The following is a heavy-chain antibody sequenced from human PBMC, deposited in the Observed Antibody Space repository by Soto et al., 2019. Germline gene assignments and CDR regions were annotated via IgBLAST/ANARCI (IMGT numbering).Heavy chain of an antibody. Sequence: EVQLLESGGGLVQPGGSLRLSCAASGFTFSSYAMSWVRQAPGKGLEWVSAISGSGGSTYYADSVKGRFTISRDNSKNQLYLQMHSLSAEDTDVYYCAKDRNQPLPLYSFDYCGQGTLVTVSS. CDR3: AKDRNQPLPLYSFDY. V-gene: IGHV3-23*01. D-gene: IGHD2-2*01. CDR2: ISGSGGST. CDR1: GFTFSSYA. J-gene: IGHJ4*02.